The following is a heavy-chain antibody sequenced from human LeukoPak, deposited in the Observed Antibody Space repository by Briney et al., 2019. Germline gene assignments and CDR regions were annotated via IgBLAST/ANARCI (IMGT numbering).Heavy chain of an antibody. CDR2: IYTTGST. CDR1: GNSIANTFYY. CDR3: ARRQDGHDY. J-gene: IGHJ4*02. V-gene: IGHV4-61*02. Sequence: SETLSLTCTAPGNSIANTFYYWSWLRQPAGKGLEWIGRIYTTGSTDYNPSLKSRVTISLDTSRNQFSLKLSSVTAADTAVYYCARRQDGHDYWGQGTLVTVSS.